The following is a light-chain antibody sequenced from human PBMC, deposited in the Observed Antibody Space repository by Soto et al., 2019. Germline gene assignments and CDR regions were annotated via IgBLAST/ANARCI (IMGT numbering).Light chain of an antibody. CDR1: QSISSY. Sequence: DIQMTQSPSSLSASVGDRVTITCRASQSISSYLNWYQQKPGKAPKLLIYAASSLQSGAPSRFSGSGSGTDFTLTISSLQPEDFATYYCQQSYSTLGTFGQGTKVDIK. CDR2: AAS. J-gene: IGKJ1*01. CDR3: QQSYSTLGT. V-gene: IGKV1-39*01.